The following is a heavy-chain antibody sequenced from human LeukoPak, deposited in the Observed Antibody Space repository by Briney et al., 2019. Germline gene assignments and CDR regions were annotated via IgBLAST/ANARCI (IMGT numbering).Heavy chain of an antibody. Sequence: GGSLRLSCAASGFTFSSYGMHWVRQAPDKGLEWVAVIWYDGSNKYYADSVKGRFTISRDNSKNTLYLQMNSLRAEDTAVYYCTDFIAAAGRADYWGQGTLVTVSS. CDR2: IWYDGSNK. J-gene: IGHJ4*02. D-gene: IGHD6-13*01. CDR3: TDFIAAAGRADY. V-gene: IGHV3-33*01. CDR1: GFTFSSYG.